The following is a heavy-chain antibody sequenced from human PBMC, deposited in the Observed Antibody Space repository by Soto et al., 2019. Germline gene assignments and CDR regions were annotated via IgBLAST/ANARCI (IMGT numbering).Heavy chain of an antibody. V-gene: IGHV4-34*01. D-gene: IGHD6-13*01. CDR3: ARTADRRVYYYGMDV. CDR2: INHSGST. CDR1: GGSFSGYY. Sequence: QVQLQQWGAGLLKPSETLSLTCAVYGGSFSGYYWSWIRQPPGKGLEWIGEINHSGSTNYNPSLKSRVTISVDTSKNQFSLKLSSVTAAVTAVYYCARTADRRVYYYGMDVWGQGTTVTVSS. J-gene: IGHJ6*02.